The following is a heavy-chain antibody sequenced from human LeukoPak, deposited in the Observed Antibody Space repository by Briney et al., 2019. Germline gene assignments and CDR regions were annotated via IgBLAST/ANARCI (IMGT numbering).Heavy chain of an antibody. CDR3: AREDSYGYGYFDY. CDR1: GFTFSSYA. Sequence: PGGSLRLSCAASGFTFSSYAMSWVRQAPGKGLEWVSVIYSGGSTYYADSVKGRFTISRDNSKNTLYLQMNSLRAEDTAVYYCAREDSYGYGYFDYWGRGTLVTVSS. D-gene: IGHD5-18*01. J-gene: IGHJ4*02. CDR2: IYSGGST. V-gene: IGHV3-66*01.